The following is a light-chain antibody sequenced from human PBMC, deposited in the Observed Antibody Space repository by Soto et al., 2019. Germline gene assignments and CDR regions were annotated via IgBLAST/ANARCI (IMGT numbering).Light chain of an antibody. V-gene: IGLV2-14*01. J-gene: IGLJ2*01. CDR2: AVS. CDR3: CSYISLSTVV. Sequence: QSVLTQPASVSGSPGQSITISCTGTSSDVGGYNHVSWYQHSPGKAPKLILFAVSDRPSGVSHRFSGSKSGNTASLTISGLQAEDEADYYCCSYISLSTVVFGGGTQLTVL. CDR1: SSDVGGYNH.